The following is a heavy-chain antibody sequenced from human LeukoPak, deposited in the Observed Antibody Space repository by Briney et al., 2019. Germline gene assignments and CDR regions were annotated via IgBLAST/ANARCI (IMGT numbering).Heavy chain of an antibody. D-gene: IGHD3-16*01. J-gene: IGHJ4*02. CDR1: GFTFSSYS. V-gene: IGHV3-48*01. CDR2: ISSSSSTI. CDR3: ARDFGDLGY. Sequence: PGGSLRLSCAASGFTFSSYSMNWVRQAPGKGLEWVSYISSSSSTIYYADSVKGRFTISRDNAKNSLYLQMNSLRAEDTAVYYCARDFGDLGYWGQGTLVTVSS.